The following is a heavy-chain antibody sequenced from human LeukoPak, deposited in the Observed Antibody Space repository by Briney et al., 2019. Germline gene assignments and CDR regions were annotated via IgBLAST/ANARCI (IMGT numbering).Heavy chain of an antibody. D-gene: IGHD3-22*01. Sequence: PGGSLRLSCAASGFTFSSYAMHWVRQAPGKGLEWVAVISYDGSNKYYADSVKGRFTISRDNSKNTLYPQMNSLRAEDTAVYYCARVKYYYDIDYWGQGTLVTVSS. V-gene: IGHV3-30-3*01. J-gene: IGHJ4*02. CDR1: GFTFSSYA. CDR3: ARVKYYYDIDY. CDR2: ISYDGSNK.